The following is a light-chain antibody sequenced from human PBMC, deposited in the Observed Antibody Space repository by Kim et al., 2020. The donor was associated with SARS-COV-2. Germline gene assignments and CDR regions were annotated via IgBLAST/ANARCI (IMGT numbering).Light chain of an antibody. CDR3: QVWDSSSDPLV. CDR2: YDS. CDR1: NIGSKS. V-gene: IGLV3-21*04. J-gene: IGLJ3*02. Sequence: APGKTARITCGGNNIGSKSVHWYQQNPGQAPVLVIYYDSDRPSGIPERFSGSNSGNTATLTISRVEAGDEADYYCQVWDSSSDPLVFGGGTQLTVL.